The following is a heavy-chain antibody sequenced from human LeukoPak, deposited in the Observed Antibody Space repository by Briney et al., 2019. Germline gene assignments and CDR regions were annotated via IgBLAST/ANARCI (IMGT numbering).Heavy chain of an antibody. CDR2: INHRGST. CDR1: GGSFSGYY. Sequence: SETLSLTCAVYGGSFSGYYWSWIRQPPGKGLEWIGEINHRGSTNHNPSLKSRVTMSGDTSKNQFSLKLNSVNAADTAVYYCARHSDPYDYIWGTYRDYYYMDVWGKGTTVTISS. CDR3: ARHSDPYDYIWGTYRDYYYMDV. D-gene: IGHD3-16*02. J-gene: IGHJ6*03. V-gene: IGHV4-34*01.